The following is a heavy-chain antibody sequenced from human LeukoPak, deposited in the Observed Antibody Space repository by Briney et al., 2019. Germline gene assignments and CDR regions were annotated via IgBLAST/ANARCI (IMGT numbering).Heavy chain of an antibody. CDR1: GGSFSGYY. V-gene: IGHV4-34*01. CDR2: INHSGST. CDR3: AKLSLNWMVTPRGCYFDY. D-gene: IGHD5-18*01. J-gene: IGHJ4*02. Sequence: PSETLSLTCAVYGGSFSGYYWSWIRQPPGKGLEWIGEINHSGSTNYNPSLKSRVTISVDTSKNQFSLKLSSVTAEDTAVYYCAKLSLNWMVTPRGCYFDYWGQGTLVTVSS.